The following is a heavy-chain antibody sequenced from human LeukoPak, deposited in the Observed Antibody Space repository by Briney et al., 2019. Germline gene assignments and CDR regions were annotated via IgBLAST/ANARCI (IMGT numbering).Heavy chain of an antibody. V-gene: IGHV1-69*04. D-gene: IGHD3-10*01. CDR1: GYTFPKYG. CDR3: ARNYYGSGSYYNHFDY. J-gene: IGHJ4*02. CDR2: IIPILGIA. Sequence: ASVKVSCKASGYTFPKYGISWVRQAPGQGLEWMGRIIPILGIANYAQKFQGRVTITADKSTSTAYMELSSLRSEDTAVYYCARNYYGSGSYYNHFDYWGRGTLVTVSS.